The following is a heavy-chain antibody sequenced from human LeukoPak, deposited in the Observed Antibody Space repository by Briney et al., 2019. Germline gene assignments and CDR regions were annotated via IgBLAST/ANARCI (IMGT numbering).Heavy chain of an antibody. CDR2: ISSSSSYI. Sequence: GGSLRLSCAASGFTFSSYSMNWVRQAPGRGLEWVSSISSSSSYIYYADSVKGRFTISGDNAKNSLYLQMNSLRAEDTAVYYCARVLDFGRYYFDYWGQGTLVTVSS. D-gene: IGHD3/OR15-3a*01. CDR3: ARVLDFGRYYFDY. J-gene: IGHJ4*02. CDR1: GFTFSSYS. V-gene: IGHV3-21*01.